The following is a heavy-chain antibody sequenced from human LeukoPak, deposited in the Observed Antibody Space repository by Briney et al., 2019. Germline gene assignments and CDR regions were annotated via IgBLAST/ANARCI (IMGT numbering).Heavy chain of an antibody. J-gene: IGHJ4*02. Sequence: GGSLRLSCAASGFTFSSYGMHWVRQAPGKGLEWVAVISYDGSNKYYADSVKGRFTISRDNSKNTPYLQMNSLRAEDTAVYYCAKTQSLDYWGQGTLVTVSS. CDR2: ISYDGSNK. V-gene: IGHV3-30*18. CDR1: GFTFSSYG. CDR3: AKTQSLDY.